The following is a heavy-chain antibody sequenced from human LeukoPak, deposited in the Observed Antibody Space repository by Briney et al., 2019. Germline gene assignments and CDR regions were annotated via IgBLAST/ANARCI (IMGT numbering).Heavy chain of an antibody. CDR1: GYTFTSYG. D-gene: IGHD3-9*01. J-gene: IGHJ6*02. V-gene: IGHV1-18*01. CDR3: ARGPYFDSKGFYYYYYGMDV. CDR2: ISAYNGNT. Sequence: GASVKVSCKASGYTFTSYGISWVRQAPGQGLEWMGWISAYNGNTNYAQKLQGRVTMTTDTSTSTAYMELRSLRSDDTAVYYCARGPYFDSKGFYYYYYGMDVWGQGTTATTSS.